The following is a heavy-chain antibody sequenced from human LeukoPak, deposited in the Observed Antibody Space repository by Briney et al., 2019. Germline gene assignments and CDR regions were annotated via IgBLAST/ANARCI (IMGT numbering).Heavy chain of an antibody. Sequence: GGSLRLSCAASGFTVSSNYMTWVRQAPGKGLEWVSVIYSGGSTYYADSVKGRFTISRDNSKNTLYLQMNSLRAEDTAVYYCARDQNYRGFDAFDIWGQGTMVTVSS. D-gene: IGHD3-10*01. V-gene: IGHV3-66*01. J-gene: IGHJ3*02. CDR1: GFTVSSNY. CDR3: ARDQNYRGFDAFDI. CDR2: IYSGGST.